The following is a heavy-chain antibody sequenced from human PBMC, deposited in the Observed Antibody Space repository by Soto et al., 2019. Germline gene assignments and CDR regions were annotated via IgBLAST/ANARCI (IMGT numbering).Heavy chain of an antibody. D-gene: IGHD1-7*01. CDR1: GFTFSSYA. CDR3: ARDHNWNYPHNWFDP. Sequence: PGGSLRLSCAASGFTFSSYAMSWVRQAPGKGLEWVSAISGSGSTTYYADSVKGRFTISRDNAKNSLYLQMNSLRAEDTAVYYCARDHNWNYPHNWFDPWGQGTLVTVSS. V-gene: IGHV3-23*01. CDR2: ISGSGSTT. J-gene: IGHJ5*02.